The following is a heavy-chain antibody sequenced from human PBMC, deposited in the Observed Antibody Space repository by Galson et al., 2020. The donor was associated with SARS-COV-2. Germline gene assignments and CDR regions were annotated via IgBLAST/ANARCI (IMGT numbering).Heavy chain of an antibody. V-gene: IGHV1-2*02. D-gene: IGHD3-9*01. CDR2: INPKSGGT. Sequence: ASVKVSCKASGYTFTDYYIHWVRQAPGQGLEWMGWINPKSGGTNYAQKFEGRVTMTRDTSITTAYMELSRLRADDTAVYYCARLRYYDVLTDYILDGCVQGAMLTV. CDR1: GYTFTDYY. J-gene: IGHJ6*02. CDR3: ARLRYYDVLTDYILDG.